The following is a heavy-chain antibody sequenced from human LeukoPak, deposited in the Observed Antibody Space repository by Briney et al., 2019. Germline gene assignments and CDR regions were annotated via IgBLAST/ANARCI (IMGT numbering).Heavy chain of an antibody. CDR2: ISGGGGST. CDR3: ATYRVDY. V-gene: IGHV3-23*01. D-gene: IGHD5-18*01. J-gene: IGHJ4*02. CDR1: GFTFSSYW. Sequence: PGGSLRLSCAASGFTFSSYWMSWVRQASGKGLEWVSAISGGGGSTYYADSVKGRFTISRDNSKNTLYLQMNSLRVEDTAVYYCATYRVDYWGQGTLVTVSS.